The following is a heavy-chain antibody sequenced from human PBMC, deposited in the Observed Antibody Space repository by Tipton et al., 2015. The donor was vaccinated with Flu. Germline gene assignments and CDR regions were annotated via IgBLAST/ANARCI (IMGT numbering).Heavy chain of an antibody. CDR1: GFTFSSYG. CDR2: IWYDGSNK. D-gene: IGHD3-22*01. J-gene: IGHJ4*02. V-gene: IGHV3-33*01. Sequence: QLVQSGGGVVPPGRSLRLSCAASGFTFSSYGMHWVRQAPGKGLEWVAVIWYDGSNKYYADSVKGRFTISRDNSKNTLYLQMNSLRAEDTAVYYCARDRNDYYDSSGYVLGLDIDYWGQGTLVTVSS. CDR3: ARDRNDYYDSSGYVLGLDIDY.